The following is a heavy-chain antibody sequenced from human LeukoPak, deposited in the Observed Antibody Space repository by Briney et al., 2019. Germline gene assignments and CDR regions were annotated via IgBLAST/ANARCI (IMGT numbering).Heavy chain of an antibody. Sequence: SETLSLTCAVYGGSFSGYYWSWIRQPPGKGLEWIGEINHSGSTNYHPSLKSRVTISVDTSKNQFSLKLSSVTAADTAVYYCARVRLRRTFDYWGQGTLVTVSS. CDR3: ARVRLRRTFDY. V-gene: IGHV4-34*01. D-gene: IGHD5-12*01. CDR1: GGSFSGYY. J-gene: IGHJ4*02. CDR2: INHSGST.